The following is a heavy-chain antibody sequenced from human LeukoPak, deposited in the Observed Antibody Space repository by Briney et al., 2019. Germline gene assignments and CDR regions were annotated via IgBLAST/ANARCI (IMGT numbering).Heavy chain of an antibody. J-gene: IGHJ3*02. CDR1: GFTFSSYA. V-gene: IGHV3-23*01. CDR3: AKDSGSYSDALDI. CDR2: ISGSGGST. Sequence: PGGSLRLSCAASGFTFSSYAMSWVRQAPGKGLEWVSAISGSGGSTYYADSVKGRFTISRDNSKNTLCLQMNSLRAEDTAVYYCAKDSGSYSDALDIWGQGTMVTVSS. D-gene: IGHD1-26*01.